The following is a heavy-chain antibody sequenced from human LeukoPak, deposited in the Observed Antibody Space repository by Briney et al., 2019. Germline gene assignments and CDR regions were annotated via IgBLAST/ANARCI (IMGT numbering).Heavy chain of an antibody. CDR2: IYPGDSDT. D-gene: IGHD5-18*01. Sequence: GESLKISCKGSGYSFTSYWIGWVRQMPGKGLEWMGIIYPGDSDTRYSPSFQGQVTISADKPISTAYLQWSSLKASDTAMYYCARKARYTALGGYFDYWGQGTLVTVSS. CDR1: GYSFTSYW. J-gene: IGHJ4*02. V-gene: IGHV5-51*04. CDR3: ARKARYTALGGYFDY.